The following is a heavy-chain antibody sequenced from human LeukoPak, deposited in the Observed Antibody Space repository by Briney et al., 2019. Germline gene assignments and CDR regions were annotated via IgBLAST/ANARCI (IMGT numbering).Heavy chain of an antibody. J-gene: IGHJ6*03. CDR1: CDSISSTNW. CDR3: ARGAADWNNSYYYIAV. CDR2: INHTGTT. Sequence: SETLSLTCAVTCDSISSTNWWRWVRQPPGKGLEWIGEINHTGTTNYNPSLKGRFTISVDTSKNQFSLNLISVTPSDTAVYYCARGAADWNNSYYYIAVWGKGTTVTVSS. D-gene: IGHD1/OR15-1a*01. V-gene: IGHV4-4*02.